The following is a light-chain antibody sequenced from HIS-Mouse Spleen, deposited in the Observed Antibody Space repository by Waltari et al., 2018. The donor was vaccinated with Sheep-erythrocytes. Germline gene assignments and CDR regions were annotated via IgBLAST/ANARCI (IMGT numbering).Light chain of an antibody. CDR2: EGS. Sequence: QSALTQPASVSGSPGQSITISCTGTSSDVGSYNLVSWYQPHPGKAPKPMIYEGSKRRSGVSNRFSGSKSGNTASLTISGLQAEDEADYYCCSYAGSYNHVFATGTKVTVL. J-gene: IGLJ1*01. V-gene: IGLV2-23*01. CDR1: SSDVGSYNL. CDR3: CSYAGSYNHV.